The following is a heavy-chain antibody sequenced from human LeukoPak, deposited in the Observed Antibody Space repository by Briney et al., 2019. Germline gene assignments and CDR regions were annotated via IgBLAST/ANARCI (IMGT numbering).Heavy chain of an antibody. CDR3: AREDGYCSGGNCCSYFDS. Sequence: GGSLRLSCAASGFTFSSYSMNWVRQAPGKGLEWVSSISSSSSYIYYADSVKGRFTITRDNTRSSRFLQMYSLRAEDTAVYFCAREDGYCSGGNCCSYFDSWGQGTLVTVSS. J-gene: IGHJ4*02. CDR2: ISSSSSYI. D-gene: IGHD2-15*01. V-gene: IGHV3-21*01. CDR1: GFTFSSYS.